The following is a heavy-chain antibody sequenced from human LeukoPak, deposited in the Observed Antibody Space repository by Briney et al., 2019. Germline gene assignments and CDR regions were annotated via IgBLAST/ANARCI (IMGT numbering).Heavy chain of an antibody. V-gene: IGHV3-23*01. Sequence: GGTLRLSCAASGFTFSSYGMNWVRQAPGKGLEWVSAISGSGGSTYYADSVKGRFTISRDNSKNTLYLQMNSLRAEDTAVYYCAKEGPNWGDFDYWGQGTLVTVSS. J-gene: IGHJ4*02. CDR1: GFTFSSYG. D-gene: IGHD7-27*01. CDR3: AKEGPNWGDFDY. CDR2: ISGSGGST.